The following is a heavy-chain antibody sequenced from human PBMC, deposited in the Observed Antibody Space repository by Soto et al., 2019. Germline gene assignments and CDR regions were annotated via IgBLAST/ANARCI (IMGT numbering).Heavy chain of an antibody. CDR1: GFSLSTSGVG. D-gene: IGHD6-19*01. Sequence: QITLKESGPTLVKPTQTLTLTCTFSGFSLSTSGVGVGWIRQPPGKALEWLALIYWDDDKRYSPSLKSRLTIXKXXSRNPVVLTMTNMDPVDTATYYCAHDSVGWYGFDSWGQGALVTVSS. CDR3: AHDSVGWYGFDS. CDR2: IYWDDDK. V-gene: IGHV2-5*02. J-gene: IGHJ4*02.